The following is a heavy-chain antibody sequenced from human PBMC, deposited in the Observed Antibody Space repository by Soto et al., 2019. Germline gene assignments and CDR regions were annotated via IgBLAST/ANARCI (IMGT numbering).Heavy chain of an antibody. CDR1: GFTVSSNY. D-gene: IGHD3-22*01. CDR3: ARLNYSDSSGFDAFDI. CDR2: IYSGGST. Sequence: GGSLRLSCAASGFTVSSNYMSWVRQAPGKGLEWVSVIYSGGSTYYADSVKGRSTISRDNSKNTLYLQMNSLRAEDTAVYYCARLNYSDSSGFDAFDIWGQGTMVTVSS. V-gene: IGHV3-53*01. J-gene: IGHJ3*02.